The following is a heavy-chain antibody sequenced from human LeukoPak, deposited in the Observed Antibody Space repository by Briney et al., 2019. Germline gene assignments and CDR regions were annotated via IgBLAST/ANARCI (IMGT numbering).Heavy chain of an antibody. Sequence: GGSLRLSCAASGSTFRNYAMSWVRQAPGKGLEWVLAISGAGGGTYYADSVKGRFTISRDNSRDTLYLQMNGLSAEDTAVYYCAQARDLVVVVADYWGQGTLVTVSS. CDR3: AQARDLVVVVADY. V-gene: IGHV3-23*01. J-gene: IGHJ4*02. CDR1: GSTFRNYA. CDR2: ISGAGGGT. D-gene: IGHD2-15*01.